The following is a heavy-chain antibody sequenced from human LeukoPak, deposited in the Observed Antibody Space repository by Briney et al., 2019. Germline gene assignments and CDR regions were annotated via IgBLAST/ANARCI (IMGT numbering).Heavy chain of an antibody. V-gene: IGHV4-59*01. Sequence: SETLSLTCAVYGGSFSGYYWSWIRQPPGKGLEWIGYIYYSGSTNYNPSLKSRVTISVDTSKNQFSLKLSSVTAADTAVYYCARVTIFGVVFDYWGQGTLVTVSS. CDR1: GGSFSGYY. J-gene: IGHJ4*02. CDR2: IYYSGST. CDR3: ARVTIFGVVFDY. D-gene: IGHD3-3*01.